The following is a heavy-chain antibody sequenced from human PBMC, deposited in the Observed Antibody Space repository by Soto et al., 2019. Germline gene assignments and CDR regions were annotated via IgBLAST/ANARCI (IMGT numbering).Heavy chain of an antibody. CDR2: IYNNGDVA. CDR1: GFNFNDFA. Sequence: GGSLRLSCASSGFNFNDFAMTWVRQAPGKGLEWVSTIYNNGDVAQYADSVKGRFTLTRDNSKNMVFLQMTSLRVEDTALYYCLADPNWNDRWGQGTMVTVS. CDR3: LADPNWNDR. J-gene: IGHJ5*02. V-gene: IGHV3-23*01.